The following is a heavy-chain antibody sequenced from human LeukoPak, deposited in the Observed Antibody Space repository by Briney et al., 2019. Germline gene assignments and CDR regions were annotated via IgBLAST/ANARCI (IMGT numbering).Heavy chain of an antibody. CDR2: IQHTGGT. CDR3: ASPMTFMVRGLHGIDGFDI. J-gene: IGHJ3*02. CDR1: GGSISSYC. D-gene: IGHD3-10*01. Sequence: SETLSLTCTVSGGSISSYCWSWIRQPPGKGPEWIGHIQHTGGTHYNSSLKSRVTISADRSKNQFSLKLNSVTAADTAVYYCASPMTFMVRGLHGIDGFDIWGQGTMVTVSS. V-gene: IGHV4-59*12.